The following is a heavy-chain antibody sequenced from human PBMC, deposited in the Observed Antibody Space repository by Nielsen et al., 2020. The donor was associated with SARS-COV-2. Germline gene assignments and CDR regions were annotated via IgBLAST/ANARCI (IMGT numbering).Heavy chain of an antibody. CDR3: ARARGAYGDYYYYYYTDV. V-gene: IGHV6-1*01. Sequence: WIRQSPSRGCEWLGRTYYRSKWYNDYAVSVKSRITINPDTSKNQFSLHLNSVTTEDTAVYYCARARGAYGDYYYYYYTDVWGKGTTVTVSS. J-gene: IGHJ6*03. CDR2: TYYRSKWYN. D-gene: IGHD4-17*01.